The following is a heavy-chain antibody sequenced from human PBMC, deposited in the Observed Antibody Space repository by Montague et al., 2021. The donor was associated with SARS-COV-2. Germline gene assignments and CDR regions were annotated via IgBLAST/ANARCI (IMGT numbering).Heavy chain of an antibody. Sequence: SETLSLTCAVYGGSFSGYYWSWIRQPPGKGLEWIGEINHSGSTNYNPSLKSRVTISVDTSKNQFSLKVSPVTAADTAVYYCARDYGDYSYYYGLDVWGQGTTVTVSS. V-gene: IGHV4-34*01. CDR3: ARDYGDYSYYYGLDV. D-gene: IGHD4-17*01. J-gene: IGHJ6*02. CDR2: INHSGST. CDR1: GGSFSGYY.